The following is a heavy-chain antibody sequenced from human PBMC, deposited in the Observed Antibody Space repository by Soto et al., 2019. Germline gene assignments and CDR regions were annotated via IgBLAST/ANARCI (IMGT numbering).Heavy chain of an antibody. CDR2: VYYSGST. J-gene: IGHJ6*02. CDR3: ATGGSYYYYTMDV. Sequence: SETLSLTCSVSGGSISSYYWSWIRQPLGTGPEWIGYVYYSGSTNYNPSLKSRVTMSLDTSKNQFSLNLTSVTAADTAVYYCATGGSYYYYTMDVWGQGTTVTSP. V-gene: IGHV4-59*08. CDR1: GGSISSYY. D-gene: IGHD3-16*01.